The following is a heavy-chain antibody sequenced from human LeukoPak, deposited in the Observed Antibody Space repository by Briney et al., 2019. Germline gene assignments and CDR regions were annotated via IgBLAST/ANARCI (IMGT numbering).Heavy chain of an antibody. D-gene: IGHD3-10*01. V-gene: IGHV3-49*04. CDR3: TIESETVRGVIAVGERRDTRAGQLTRAFDI. J-gene: IGHJ3*02. CDR1: GFTFGDYA. Sequence: GGSLRLSCTASGFTFGDYAMSWVRQAPGKGLEWVGFIRSKAYGGTTEYAASVKGRFTISRDDSKSIAYLQMNSLKTEDTAVYYCTIESETVRGVIAVGERRDTRAGQLTRAFDIWGQGTMVTVSS. CDR2: IRSKAYGGTT.